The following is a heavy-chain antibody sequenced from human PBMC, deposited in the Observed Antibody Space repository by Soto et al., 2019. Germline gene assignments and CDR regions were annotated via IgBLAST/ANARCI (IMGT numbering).Heavy chain of an antibody. CDR3: TRGIAAAGDAFDI. Sequence: GGSLRLSCTASGFTFGDYAMSWFRQAPGKGLEWVGFIRSKAYGGTTEYAASVKGRFTISRDDSKSIAYLQMNSLKTEDTAVYYCTRGIAAAGDAFDIWGQGTMVTVSS. CDR2: IRSKAYGGTT. CDR1: GFTFGDYA. J-gene: IGHJ3*02. D-gene: IGHD6-13*01. V-gene: IGHV3-49*03.